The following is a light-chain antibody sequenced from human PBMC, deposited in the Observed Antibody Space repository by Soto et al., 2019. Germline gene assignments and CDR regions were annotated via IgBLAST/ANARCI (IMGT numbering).Light chain of an antibody. CDR2: DAS. V-gene: IGKV3-20*01. J-gene: IGKJ1*01. Sequence: EIVLTQSPGTLSLSPGERATLSCRASRSVSSSFLAWYQQKPGQAPRLLIYDASSRATGIPDRFSGSGSRTDFTLTISRLEPEDFAVYFCQQYGSSPWTFGQGTKV. CDR3: QQYGSSPWT. CDR1: RSVSSSF.